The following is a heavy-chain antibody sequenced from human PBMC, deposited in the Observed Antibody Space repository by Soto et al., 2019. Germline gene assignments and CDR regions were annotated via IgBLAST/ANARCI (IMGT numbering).Heavy chain of an antibody. CDR2: IYYSGST. V-gene: IGHV4-39*01. CDR1: GGSISSSSYY. CDR3: ARHYYGSGSYYRPLNWFDP. J-gene: IGHJ5*02. D-gene: IGHD3-10*01. Sequence: LSLTCTVSGGSISSSSYYWGWIRQPPGKGLERIGSIYYSGSTYYNPSLKSRVTISVDTSKNQFSLKLSSVTAADTAVYYCARHYYGSGSYYRPLNWFDPWGQGTLVTVSS.